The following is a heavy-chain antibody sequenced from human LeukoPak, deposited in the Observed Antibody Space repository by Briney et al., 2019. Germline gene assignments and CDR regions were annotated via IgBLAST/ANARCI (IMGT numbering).Heavy chain of an antibody. V-gene: IGHV4-39*07. CDR3: ARDPSSSWFPFDY. CDR1: GGSISSSSDY. Sequence: PSETLSLTCTVSGGSISSSSDYWGSVRQPPGRGLEWLGSVYYSGSTYYNPSLKSRVTISVDTSKNQFSLKLSSVTAADTAVYYCARDPSSSWFPFDYWGQGTLVTVSS. CDR2: VYYSGST. D-gene: IGHD6-13*01. J-gene: IGHJ4*02.